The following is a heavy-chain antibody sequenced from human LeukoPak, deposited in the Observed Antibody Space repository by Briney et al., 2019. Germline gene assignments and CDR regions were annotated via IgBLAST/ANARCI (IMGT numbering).Heavy chain of an antibody. Sequence: GGSLRLSCAASGFTFSSYAIHWVRQAPGKGLEWVAVISYDGSNKYSADSVKGRFTISRDNSKNTLYLQVNSLRAEDTAVYYCARQVDGNFDYWGQGTLVTVSS. J-gene: IGHJ4*02. CDR2: ISYDGSNK. CDR1: GFTFSSYA. CDR3: ARQVDGNFDY. D-gene: IGHD2-15*01. V-gene: IGHV3-30-3*01.